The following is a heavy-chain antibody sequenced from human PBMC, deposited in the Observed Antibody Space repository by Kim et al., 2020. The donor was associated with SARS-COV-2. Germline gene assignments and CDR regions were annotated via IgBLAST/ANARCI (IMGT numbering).Heavy chain of an antibody. V-gene: IGHV1-2*06. CDR2: INPNSGGT. J-gene: IGHJ4*02. CDR3: ATLKYSYGLMGPG. CDR1: GYTFTGYY. D-gene: IGHD5-18*01. Sequence: ASVKVSCKASGYTFTGYYMHWVRQAPGQGLEWMGRINPNSGGTNYAQKFQGRVTMTRDTSISTAYMELSRLRSDDTAVYYCATLKYSYGLMGPGWGQGTLVTVSS.